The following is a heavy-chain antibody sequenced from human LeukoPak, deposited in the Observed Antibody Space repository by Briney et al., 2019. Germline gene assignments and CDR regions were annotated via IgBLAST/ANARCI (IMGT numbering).Heavy chain of an antibody. Sequence: GGSLRLSCAASGFTFSSYAMHWVRQAPGKGLEWVAVISYDGSNKYYADSVKGRFTIPRDNSKNTLYPQMNSLRAEDTAVYYCARDHVAVAGFDYWGQGTLVTVSS. CDR3: ARDHVAVAGFDY. CDR2: ISYDGSNK. D-gene: IGHD6-19*01. J-gene: IGHJ4*02. V-gene: IGHV3-30*04. CDR1: GFTFSSYA.